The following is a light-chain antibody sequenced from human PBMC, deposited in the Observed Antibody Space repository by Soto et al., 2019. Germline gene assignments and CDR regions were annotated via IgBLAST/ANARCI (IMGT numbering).Light chain of an antibody. CDR1: QSVSSN. V-gene: IGKV3-15*01. CDR2: GAS. J-gene: IGKJ1*01. Sequence: EIVMTQSPATLSVSPGARAPLSCRASQSVSSNLAWYQQKPGQPPRLLIYGASTRATGIPARFSGSGSGTEFTLTISSLQSEDFAIYYCQQYNNWPRTFGQGTKVDIK. CDR3: QQYNNWPRT.